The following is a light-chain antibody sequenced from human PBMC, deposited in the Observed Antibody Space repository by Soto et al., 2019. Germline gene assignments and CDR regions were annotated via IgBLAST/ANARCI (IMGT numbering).Light chain of an antibody. CDR1: QGISNY. CDR3: HKFSSVPV. V-gene: IGKV1-27*01. Sequence: DIQMTQSPSSLSASVGDRVTITCRASQGISNYVAWYQQKPGKHPKLLIYAASTLQSGVPSRFSGSGSARDFFVIINFLQAVGVATYSCHKFSSVPVFGPGTKVDIK. CDR2: AAS. J-gene: IGKJ3*01.